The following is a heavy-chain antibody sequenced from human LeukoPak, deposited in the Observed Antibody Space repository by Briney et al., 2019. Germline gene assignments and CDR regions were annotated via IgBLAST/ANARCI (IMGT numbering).Heavy chain of an antibody. Sequence: SETLSLTCTVSGGSVSSGSYYWRWIRQPPGRGLEWNVNIYYSGSTNYNPSLKSRVTISLDTSKNQFSLKLSSLTAADTAVYYCARVLITMVRGVISYYYYGMDVWGKGTTVTVSS. CDR1: GGSVSSGSYY. CDR2: IYYSGST. CDR3: ARVLITMVRGVISYYYYGMDV. V-gene: IGHV4-61*01. D-gene: IGHD3-10*01. J-gene: IGHJ6*04.